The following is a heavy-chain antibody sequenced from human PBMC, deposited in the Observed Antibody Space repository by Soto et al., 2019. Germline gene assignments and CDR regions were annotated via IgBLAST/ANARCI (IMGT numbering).Heavy chain of an antibody. V-gene: IGHV3-48*02. D-gene: IGHD3-22*01. J-gene: IGHJ4*02. CDR3: AILTDYYDSSGYSAFDY. CDR1: GFTFSSYS. CDR2: ISSSSSTI. Sequence: GGSLRLSCAASGFTFSSYSMNWVRQAPGKGLEWVSYISSSSSTIYYADSVKGRFTISRDNAKNSLYLQMNSLRDEDTAVYYCAILTDYYDSSGYSAFDYWGQGTLVTVSS.